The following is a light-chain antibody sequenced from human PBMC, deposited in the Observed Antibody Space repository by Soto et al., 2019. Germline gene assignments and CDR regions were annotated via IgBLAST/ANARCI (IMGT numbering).Light chain of an antibody. CDR3: QQYNNWPPWT. J-gene: IGKJ1*01. Sequence: EIVMTHSPVTLSVSPGERATLSCRASQSVRSNLAWYQQKPGQAPRLLMYDASTRATGIPARFSGSGSGTEFTLTISSLQSEDFAVYYCQQYNNWPPWTFGQGTKVHIK. V-gene: IGKV3-15*01. CDR2: DAS. CDR1: QSVRSN.